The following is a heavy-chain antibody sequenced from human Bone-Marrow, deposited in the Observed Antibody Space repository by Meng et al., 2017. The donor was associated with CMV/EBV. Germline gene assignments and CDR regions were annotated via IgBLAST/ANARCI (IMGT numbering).Heavy chain of an antibody. CDR2: INPSGGST. J-gene: IGHJ1*01. Sequence: ASVKVSCKASGYTFTGYYMHWVRQAPGQGLEWMGIINPSGGSTSYAQKFQGRVTMTRDTSTSTVYMELSSLRSEDTAVYYCAREVNIATYSLRFMGYWGQGTLVTVSS. CDR1: GYTFTGYY. D-gene: IGHD4-11*01. CDR3: AREVNIATYSLRFMGY. V-gene: IGHV1-46*01.